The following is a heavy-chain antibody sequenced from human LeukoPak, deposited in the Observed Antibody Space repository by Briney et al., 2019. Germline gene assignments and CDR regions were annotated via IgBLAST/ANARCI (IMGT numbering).Heavy chain of an antibody. Sequence: GGSLRLSCAASGFTFSSYTMSWVRQAPGKGLEWVSGMSGSGGSTYYADSVKGRFTISRDNSKNTLYLQMNTLRAEDTAVYYCAKDREYSYVYDAFDIWGQGTLVTVSS. D-gene: IGHD3-16*01. V-gene: IGHV3-23*01. J-gene: IGHJ3*02. CDR2: MSGSGGST. CDR1: GFTFSSYT. CDR3: AKDREYSYVYDAFDI.